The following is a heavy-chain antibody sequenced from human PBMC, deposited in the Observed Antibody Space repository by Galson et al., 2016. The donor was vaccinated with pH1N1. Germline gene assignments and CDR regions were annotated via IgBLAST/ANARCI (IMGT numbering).Heavy chain of an antibody. V-gene: IGHV3-21*01. CDR1: GFTFSRYS. CDR2: ISTSSRET. Sequence: SLRLSCAASGFTFSRYSMNWVRQAPGKGLEWVSFISTSSRETNYADSLKGRFTISRDNAKNLLYLDMNSLRADDTAVYYCARALEMDYWGQGTLVTVSS. D-gene: IGHD1-1*01. CDR3: ARALEMDY. J-gene: IGHJ4*02.